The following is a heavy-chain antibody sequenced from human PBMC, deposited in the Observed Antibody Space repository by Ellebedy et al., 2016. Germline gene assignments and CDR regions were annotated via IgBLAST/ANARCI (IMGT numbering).Heavy chain of an antibody. CDR3: ARDSTRGNWFDP. J-gene: IGHJ5*02. D-gene: IGHD3-10*01. CDR1: GGSVSSGSYY. Sequence: SETLSLXXTVSGGSVSSGSYYWSWIRQPPGKGLEWIGYIYYSGSTNYNPSLKSRVTISVDTSKNQFSLKLSSVTAADTAVYYCARDSTRGNWFDPWGQGTLVTVSS. CDR2: IYYSGST. V-gene: IGHV4-61*01.